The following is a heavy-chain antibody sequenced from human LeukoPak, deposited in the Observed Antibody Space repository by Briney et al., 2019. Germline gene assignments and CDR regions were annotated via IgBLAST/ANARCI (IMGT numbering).Heavy chain of an antibody. V-gene: IGHV3-7*01. D-gene: IGHD3-9*01. Sequence: GGSLSLSCSATGCTFSNYWMIWFRQAPGKALEWVANIKQDGSEKYYVDSVKGRFTISRDNAKNSLYLQMNSLRAEDTAVYYCARDRLRYFDYWGQGTLVTVSS. CDR3: ARDRLRYFDY. CDR1: GCTFSNYW. J-gene: IGHJ4*02. CDR2: IKQDGSEK.